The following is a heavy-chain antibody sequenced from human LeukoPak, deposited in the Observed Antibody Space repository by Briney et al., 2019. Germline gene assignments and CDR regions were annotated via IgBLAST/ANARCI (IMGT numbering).Heavy chain of an antibody. D-gene: IGHD6-19*01. Sequence: SVKGSCKASGGTFSSYAISWVRQAPGQGLEWMGGIIPIFGTANYAQKFQGRVTITADESTSTAYMELSSLRSEDTAVYYCARRNDSSGIDYFDYWGQGTLVTVSS. J-gene: IGHJ4*02. V-gene: IGHV1-69*01. CDR1: GGTFSSYA. CDR3: ARRNDSSGIDYFDY. CDR2: IIPIFGTA.